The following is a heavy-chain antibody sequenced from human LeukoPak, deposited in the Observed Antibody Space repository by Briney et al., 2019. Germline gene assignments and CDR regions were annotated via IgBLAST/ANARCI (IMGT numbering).Heavy chain of an antibody. CDR3: ARGVYCGGDNCYHYYYYMDV. J-gene: IGHJ6*03. V-gene: IGHV4-4*07. Sequence: SETLSLTCTVSGGSISGYYWSWIRQPAGKGLEWIGRIYTSGSTNYNPSLKSRVTISVDKSTNQFSLKLSSVTAADTAVYYCARGVYCGGDNCYHYYYYMDVWGKGTTVTVSS. D-gene: IGHD2-21*01. CDR1: GGSISGYY. CDR2: IYTSGST.